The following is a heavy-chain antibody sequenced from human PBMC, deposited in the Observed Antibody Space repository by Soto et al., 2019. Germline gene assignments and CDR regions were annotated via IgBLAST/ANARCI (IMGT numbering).Heavy chain of an antibody. V-gene: IGHV3-21*01. D-gene: IGHD2-15*01. J-gene: IGHJ4*02. CDR2: ISSSGTFK. CDR3: ARDPPHGGTSSWDADS. Sequence: GGSLRLSCEASGFIFTTNSMNWVRQVPGKGLQWLSSISSSGTFKSYGDSVKGRFTISRDNAKNSLFLQMDNLSGEDTGLYYCARDPPHGGTSSWDADSWGPGTLVTVSS. CDR1: GFIFTTNS.